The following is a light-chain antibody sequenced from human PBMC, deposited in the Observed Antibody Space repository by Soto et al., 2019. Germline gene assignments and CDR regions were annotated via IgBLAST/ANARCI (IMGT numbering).Light chain of an antibody. Sequence: QSALTQPASVAGSPGQSITISCTENSSDVGGYNYVSWYQQHPGKAPKLMIYDVSNRPSGVSNRFSGSKSGNTASLTISGLQAEDEADYYCSSYTSSSTLYVFGTGTKVTVL. CDR2: DVS. V-gene: IGLV2-14*01. CDR3: SSYTSSSTLYV. CDR1: SSDVGGYNY. J-gene: IGLJ1*01.